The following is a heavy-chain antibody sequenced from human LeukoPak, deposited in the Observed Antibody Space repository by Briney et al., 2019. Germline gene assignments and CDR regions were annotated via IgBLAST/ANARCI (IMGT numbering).Heavy chain of an antibody. J-gene: IGHJ3*02. Sequence: PGGSLRLSCGASGFTFSNYWMNGGRQAPGRGLEWGAKIKQDGSEKYYVGSVKGRFTIYRDNAKNSLFLQMHSLRADDSAVYYCAKSGPPYGFDIWGQGTMVTVSS. V-gene: IGHV3-7*01. D-gene: IGHD1-1*01. CDR2: IKQDGSEK. CDR3: AKSGPPYGFDI. CDR1: GFTFSNYW.